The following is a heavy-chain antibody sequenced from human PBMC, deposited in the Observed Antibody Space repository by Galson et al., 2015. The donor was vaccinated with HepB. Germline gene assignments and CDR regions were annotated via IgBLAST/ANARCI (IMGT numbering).Heavy chain of an antibody. V-gene: IGHV4-59*03. D-gene: IGHD4-23*01. CDR3: AAAYGGNSHDAFDI. J-gene: IGHJ3*02. CDR1: GGSISSYY. Sequence: QVQLQESGPGLVKPSETLSLTRTVSGGSISSYYWSWIRQPPGKGLEWIGYIYYGGSTNYNPSLKSRVTISVDMSTSTAYMELSSLRSEDTAVYYCAAAYGGNSHDAFDIWGQGTMVTVSS. CDR2: IYYGGST.